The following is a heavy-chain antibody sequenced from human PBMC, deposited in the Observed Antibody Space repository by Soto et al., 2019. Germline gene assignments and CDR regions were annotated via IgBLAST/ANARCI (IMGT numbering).Heavy chain of an antibody. CDR1: GFTFSSYG. D-gene: IGHD3-10*01. CDR3: ARGNAVGNYFDY. Sequence: QVQLVESGGGVVQPGRSLRLSCAASGFTFSSYGMHWVRQAPGKGLEWVAVIWYDGSNKYYADSVKGRFTISRDNSKNTLYLQMNSLRAEDTAVYYYARGNAVGNYFDYWGQGTLVTVSS. CDR2: IWYDGSNK. J-gene: IGHJ4*02. V-gene: IGHV3-33*01.